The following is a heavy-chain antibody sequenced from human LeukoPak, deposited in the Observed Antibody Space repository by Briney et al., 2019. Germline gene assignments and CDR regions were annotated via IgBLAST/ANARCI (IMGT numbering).Heavy chain of an antibody. CDR1: GYTLTGYY. Sequence: GASVKVSCKASGYTLTGYYMHWVRQAPGQGLEWMGWINPNSGGTNYAQTFQGRVTMTRDTSISTAYMELSRLRSDDTAVYYCARAEDYDFWSGSLYYFDYWGQGTLVTVSS. CDR3: ARAEDYDFWSGSLYYFDY. J-gene: IGHJ4*02. D-gene: IGHD3-3*01. V-gene: IGHV1-2*02. CDR2: INPNSGGT.